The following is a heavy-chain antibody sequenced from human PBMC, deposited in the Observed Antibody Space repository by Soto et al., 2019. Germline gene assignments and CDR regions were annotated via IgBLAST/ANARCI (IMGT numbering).Heavy chain of an antibody. CDR1: GGSIGSGDYY. CDR3: ASPRQGNYDFLSGYYALDY. Sequence: PSETLSLTCTVSGGSIGSGDYYWSWIRQPPGKGLEWIGYIYYSGSTYYNPSLKSRVTISVDTSKNQFSLKLSSVTAADTAVYYCASPRQGNYDFLSGYYALDYWSQGTLVTVSS. D-gene: IGHD3-3*01. V-gene: IGHV4-30-4*01. J-gene: IGHJ4*02. CDR2: IYYSGST.